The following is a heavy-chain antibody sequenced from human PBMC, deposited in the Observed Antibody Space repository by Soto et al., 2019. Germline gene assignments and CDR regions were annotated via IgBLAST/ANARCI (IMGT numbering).Heavy chain of an antibody. D-gene: IGHD3-10*01. CDR3: ARGTTFYFGSGTYYKMKYLDY. V-gene: IGHV4-30-4*02. Sequence: SETLSLTCTVSGGSISSGDYYWSWIRQPPGKGLEWIGYIYYSGSTYYNPSLKSRVTISVDTSKNQFSLKLSSVTAADTAVYYCARGTTFYFGSGTYYKMKYLDYWGQGSLVTVSS. J-gene: IGHJ4*02. CDR2: IYYSGST. CDR1: GGSISSGDYY.